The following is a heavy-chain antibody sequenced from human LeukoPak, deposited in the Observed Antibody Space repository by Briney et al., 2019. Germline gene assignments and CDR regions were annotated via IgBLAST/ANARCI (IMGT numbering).Heavy chain of an antibody. J-gene: IGHJ5*02. CDR2: ISGSGGST. CDR1: GFTFSSYA. V-gene: IGHV3-23*01. CDR3: AKDPRRATARDVSNWFDP. D-gene: IGHD2-21*02. Sequence: GGSLRLSCAASGFTFSSYAMSWVRQAPGKGLEWVSAISGSGGSTYYADSVKGRFTISRDNSKNTLYLQMNSLRAEDTAVYYCAKDPRRATARDVSNWFDPWGQGTLVTVSS.